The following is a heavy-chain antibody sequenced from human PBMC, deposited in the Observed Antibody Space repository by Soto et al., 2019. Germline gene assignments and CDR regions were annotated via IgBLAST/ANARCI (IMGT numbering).Heavy chain of an antibody. V-gene: IGHV3-30*18. D-gene: IGHD3-3*01. CDR2: ISNDGNKK. CDR1: GFTFSIHG. Sequence: LRLSCAASGFTFSIHGMHWVRQTPGKGLEWVAVISNDGNKKYYVESVEGRFSISRDNSKSIVYLQMNNVRIEDTAKYYCAKDKVPYYDFWSGQRWFDPWGQGTQVTVSS. CDR3: AKDKVPYYDFWSGQRWFDP. J-gene: IGHJ5*02.